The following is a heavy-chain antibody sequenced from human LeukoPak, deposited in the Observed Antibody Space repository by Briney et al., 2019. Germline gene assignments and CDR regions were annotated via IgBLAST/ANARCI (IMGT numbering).Heavy chain of an antibody. J-gene: IGHJ3*02. CDR3: VKDPDPRYCSSTSCSPI. CDR1: GFTFSNSW. Sequence: AGGSLRLSCAASGFTFSNSWMSWVRQAPGKGLEWVSVIAGGGSSTYYADSVKGRFTISRDNSKNTLYLQMNSLRVEDTAVYYCVKDPDPRYCSSTSCSPIWGQGTMVTVSS. V-gene: IGHV3-23*01. CDR2: IAGGGSST. D-gene: IGHD2-2*01.